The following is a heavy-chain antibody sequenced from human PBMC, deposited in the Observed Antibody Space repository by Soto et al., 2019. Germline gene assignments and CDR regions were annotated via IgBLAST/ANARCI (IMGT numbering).Heavy chain of an antibody. Sequence: QLQLQESGPGLVKPSETLSLTCTVSGGSISSSSFHWGWIRQPPGKGLEWIGSIYYSGSTYYSPSLKRRVTISVDTSKNQFSLKLSSVTAADTAAYYCARRERAAGTDWWFDPWGQGTLVTVSS. CDR3: ARRERAAGTDWWFDP. CDR1: GGSISSSSFH. D-gene: IGHD6-13*01. CDR2: IYYSGST. J-gene: IGHJ5*02. V-gene: IGHV4-39*01.